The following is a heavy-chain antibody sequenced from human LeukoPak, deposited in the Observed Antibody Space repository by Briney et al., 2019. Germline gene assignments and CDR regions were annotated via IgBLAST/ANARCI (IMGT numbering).Heavy chain of an antibody. D-gene: IGHD5-12*01. V-gene: IGHV3-7*01. J-gene: IGHJ4*02. CDR1: GFTFNKYW. CDR3: VRFVDIVAKALYYFDY. CDR2: IKQDGSDK. Sequence: GGSLRLSCSGSGFTFNKYWMTWVRQAPGKGLEWVANIKQDGSDKYYLDSVKGRFTISRDNAKNSLYLQMNSLRAEDTAVYYCVRFVDIVAKALYYFDYWGQGTLVTVSS.